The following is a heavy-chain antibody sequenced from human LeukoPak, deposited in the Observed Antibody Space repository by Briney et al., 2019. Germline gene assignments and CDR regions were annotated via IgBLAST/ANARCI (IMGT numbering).Heavy chain of an antibody. D-gene: IGHD3-9*01. Sequence: GASVKVSCKPSGSTFTGAYMHWVRQAPGQGLEWMGWINPNSGETKFAQKFQGRVTMTRDTSISTVYMDLGGLRSDDTAVYYCARVVFNSGYDYWGQGSLVTVSS. CDR3: ARVVFNSGYDY. CDR2: INPNSGET. J-gene: IGHJ4*02. CDR1: GSTFTGAY. V-gene: IGHV1-2*02.